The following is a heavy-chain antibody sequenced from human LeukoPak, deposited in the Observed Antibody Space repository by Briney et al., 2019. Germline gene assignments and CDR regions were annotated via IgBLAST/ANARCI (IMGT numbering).Heavy chain of an antibody. CDR1: GFTFSNYW. J-gene: IGHJ1*01. CDR3: ATYSSLNRREFQY. D-gene: IGHD3-22*01. CDR2: IETDGSEK. Sequence: GGSLRLSCEGSGFTFSNYWMGWVRQAPGKGLQWVANIETDGSEKYYVDSVKGRFTISRGNAKNSLYLQMNSLRAEDTAVYYCATYSSLNRREFQYWGQGTLLTVSS. V-gene: IGHV3-7*01.